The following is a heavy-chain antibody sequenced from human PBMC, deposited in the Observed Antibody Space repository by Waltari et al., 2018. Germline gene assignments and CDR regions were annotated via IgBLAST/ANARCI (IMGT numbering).Heavy chain of an antibody. CDR1: DASISTLY. D-gene: IGHD6-6*01. CDR3: AGARRLAAFDF. CDR2: IYDNGKT. V-gene: IGHV4-4*07. Sequence: QVQLQESGPGLVRPSETLSLTCSVSDASISTLYWSWIRQPAGKGLEWIGRIYDNGKTNFNPSLKSRITLSLDSSNSQFSLKVSSVTAADTAVYYCAGARRLAAFDFWGQGILVTVSS. J-gene: IGHJ4*02.